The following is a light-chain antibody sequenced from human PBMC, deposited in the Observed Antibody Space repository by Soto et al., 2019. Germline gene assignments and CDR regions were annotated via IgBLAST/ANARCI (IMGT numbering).Light chain of an antibody. CDR1: QSVNSY. Sequence: EIVMTQPPATLSVSPGERATLSCRASQSVNSYLAWYQQKPGQAPRLLIYGASTRATGIPGRFSGSGSGTEFTLTVSSLQSEDVAVYYCQQHNNWPLTFGGGTKVEIK. V-gene: IGKV3-15*01. CDR2: GAS. CDR3: QQHNNWPLT. J-gene: IGKJ4*01.